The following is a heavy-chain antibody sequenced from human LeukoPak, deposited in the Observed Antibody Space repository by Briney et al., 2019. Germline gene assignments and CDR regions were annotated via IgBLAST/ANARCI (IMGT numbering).Heavy chain of an antibody. CDR2: INAGNGNT. J-gene: IGHJ3*02. CDR1: GYTLTSYA. Sequence: ASVKVSCKASGYTLTSYAMHWVRQAPGQRLEWMGWINAGNGNTKYSQKFQGRVTITRDTSASTAYMELSSLRSEDTAVYYCARDRDSSSWYDGDAFDIWGQGTMVTVSS. CDR3: ARDRDSSSWYDGDAFDI. D-gene: IGHD6-13*01. V-gene: IGHV1-3*01.